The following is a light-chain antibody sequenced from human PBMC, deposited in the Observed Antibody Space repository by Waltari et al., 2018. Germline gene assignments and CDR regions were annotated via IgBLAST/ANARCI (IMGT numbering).Light chain of an antibody. CDR3: SSYTTSGSLV. CDR2: AVS. CDR1: SSDVGAYNY. Sequence: QSALTQPASVSGSPGQSITISCTGTSSDVGAYNYFSWYQQSPGTAPKLMIYAVSNRPSGISDRFSGSKSGNTASLTISGLRAEDEADYYCSSYTTSGSLVVGGGTKVTV. V-gene: IGLV2-14*01. J-gene: IGLJ3*02.